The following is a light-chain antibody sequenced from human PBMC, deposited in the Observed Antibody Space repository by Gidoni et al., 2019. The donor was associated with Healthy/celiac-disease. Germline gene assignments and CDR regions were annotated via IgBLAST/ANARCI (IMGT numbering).Light chain of an antibody. J-gene: IGKJ2*01. CDR1: QSIRSC. CDR2: GAS. Sequence: DIQMTQSPSTLSAFVGDRVTITCWASQSIRSCLAWYQQKPGKAPKLLTYGASSLESGVPSRFSGSGSGTEFTLTISGLQPDDFATYYCQHHGTFGQGTKLEIK. CDR3: QHHGT. V-gene: IGKV1-5*03.